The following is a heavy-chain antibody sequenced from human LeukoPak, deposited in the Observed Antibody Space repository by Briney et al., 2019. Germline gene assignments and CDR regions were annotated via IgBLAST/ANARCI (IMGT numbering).Heavy chain of an antibody. D-gene: IGHD2-15*01. Sequence: GASVKVSCKASGYTFTSYYMYWVRQAPGQGPEWMGIINPSGGSTTYAQKFQGRVTMTRDTSTSTVYMELSSLRSEDTAVYYCARASDIALVVAALDYWGQGTLVTVSS. CDR1: GYTFTSYY. V-gene: IGHV1-46*01. J-gene: IGHJ4*02. CDR2: INPSGGST. CDR3: ARASDIALVVAALDY.